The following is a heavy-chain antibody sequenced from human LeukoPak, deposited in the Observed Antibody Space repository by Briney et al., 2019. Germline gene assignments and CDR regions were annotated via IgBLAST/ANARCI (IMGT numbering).Heavy chain of an antibody. Sequence: GGSLRLSCAASGFTFSSYWMSWVRQAPGKGLEWVANIKQDGSEKYYVDSVKGRFTISRDNAKNSLYLQTNSLRAEDTAVYYCAREVVGITMIFDYWGQGTLVTVSS. CDR3: AREVVGITMIFDY. J-gene: IGHJ4*02. CDR2: IKQDGSEK. V-gene: IGHV3-7*01. D-gene: IGHD3-22*01. CDR1: GFTFSSYW.